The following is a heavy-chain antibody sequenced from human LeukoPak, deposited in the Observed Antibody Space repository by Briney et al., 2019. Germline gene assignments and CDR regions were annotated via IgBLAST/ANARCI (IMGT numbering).Heavy chain of an antibody. J-gene: IGHJ4*02. D-gene: IGHD6-13*01. V-gene: IGHV4-34*01. CDR3: ARAHSSSWDDY. CDR1: GGSFSGYY. CDR2: INHSGST. Sequence: PSETLSLTCAVYGGSFSGYYWSWIRQPPGKGLEWIGEINHSGSTNYNPSLKSRGTISVDTSKNQCSLKLSSVTAADTAVYYCARAHSSSWDDYWGQGPLVTVSS.